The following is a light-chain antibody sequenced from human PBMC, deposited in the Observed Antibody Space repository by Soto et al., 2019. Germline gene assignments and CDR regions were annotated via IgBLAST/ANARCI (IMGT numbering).Light chain of an antibody. V-gene: IGKV3-20*01. CDR1: QSVSSSY. J-gene: IGKJ2*01. CDR2: GAS. CDR3: QQYSSSPPMYT. Sequence: EIVLTQSPGTLSLSPGERATLSCRASQSVSSSYFAWYQLKPGQAPRLLIYGASYRATGIPDRFSGSGSGTDFTLTISRLEPADFAAYYCQQYSSSPPMYTFGQGTTLEIK.